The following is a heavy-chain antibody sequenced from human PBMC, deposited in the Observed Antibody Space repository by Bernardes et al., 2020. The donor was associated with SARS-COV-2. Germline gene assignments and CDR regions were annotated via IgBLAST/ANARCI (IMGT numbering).Heavy chain of an antibody. CDR2: IYAGGTI. J-gene: IGHJ4*02. CDR1: GFSVSNNY. CDR3: ARNGGYDFWVYYFDY. V-gene: IGHV3-66*01. Sequence: GGSLRLSCAASGFSVSNNYMSWVRQAPGKGLEWVSIIYAGGTIYYADSVKGRFTVSRDDSKNTLYLQMNSLRGEDTAVYYCARNGGYDFWVYYFDYWGQGTLVTVSS. D-gene: IGHD5-12*01.